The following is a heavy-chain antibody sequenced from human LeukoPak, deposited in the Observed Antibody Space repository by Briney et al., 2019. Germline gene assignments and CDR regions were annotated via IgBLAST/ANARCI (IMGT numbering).Heavy chain of an antibody. D-gene: IGHD6-13*01. CDR1: GFTFSNDW. Sequence: GGSLRLSCAASGFTFSNDWMSWVRQAPGKGLEWVGRIKSKTDGGTTDYAAPVKGRFTISRDDSKNTLYLQMNSLRVEDTAVYYCAREDSSSSSDYWGQGTLVTVSS. J-gene: IGHJ4*02. CDR3: AREDSSSSSDY. V-gene: IGHV3-15*01. CDR2: IKSKTDGGTT.